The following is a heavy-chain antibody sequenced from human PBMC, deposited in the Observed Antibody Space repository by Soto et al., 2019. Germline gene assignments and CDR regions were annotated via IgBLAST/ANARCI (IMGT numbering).Heavy chain of an antibody. Sequence: SVKVSCKASGGTFSSYAISWVRQAPGQGLEWMGGIIPIFGTANYAQKFQGRVTITADESTSTAYMELSSLRSEDTAVYYCARDVEGYDFWSGPYYYYGMGVWGQGTTVTVSS. CDR1: GGTFSSYA. D-gene: IGHD3-3*01. CDR3: ARDVEGYDFWSGPYYYYGMGV. CDR2: IIPIFGTA. V-gene: IGHV1-69*13. J-gene: IGHJ6*02.